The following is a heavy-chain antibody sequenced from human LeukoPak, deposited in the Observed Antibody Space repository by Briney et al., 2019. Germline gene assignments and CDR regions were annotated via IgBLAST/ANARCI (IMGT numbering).Heavy chain of an antibody. CDR1: GGSITSDY. CDR2: IFTSGST. Sequence: SETLSLTCTVVGGSITSDYWSWIRQPAGKGLEWIGRIFTSGSTAYNPSLESRVTMSLDTSKNQFFLKLSSVTAADTAAYFCSRGGANDLWGQGTLVTVSS. J-gene: IGHJ5*02. D-gene: IGHD4/OR15-4a*01. V-gene: IGHV4-4*07. CDR3: SRGGANDL.